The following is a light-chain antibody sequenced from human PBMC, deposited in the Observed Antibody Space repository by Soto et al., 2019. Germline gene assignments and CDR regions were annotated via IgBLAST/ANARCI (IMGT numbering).Light chain of an antibody. CDR1: QTISSW. J-gene: IGKJ1*01. V-gene: IGKV1-5*01. CDR2: DAS. Sequence: DIQMTQSPSTLSGSVGDRVTITCRASQTISSWLAWYQQKPGKAPKLLIYDASTLESGVPSRFSGSRSGTEFTLTISSLQPDDFATYYCQQYNSYSRTFGQGTKVDIK. CDR3: QQYNSYSRT.